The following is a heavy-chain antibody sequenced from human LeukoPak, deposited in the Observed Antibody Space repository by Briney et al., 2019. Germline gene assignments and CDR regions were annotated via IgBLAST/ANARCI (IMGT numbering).Heavy chain of an antibody. CDR1: GFTFSSYS. Sequence: PGGSLRLSCAASGFTFSSYSMNWVRQAPGKGLEWVSSISSSSSYIYYADSVKGRFTISRDNSKNTLYLQMNSLRAEDTAVYYCAKDGLYCSSTSCYFDYWGQGTPVTVSS. CDR3: AKDGLYCSSTSCYFDY. V-gene: IGHV3-21*04. J-gene: IGHJ4*02. D-gene: IGHD2-2*01. CDR2: ISSSSSYI.